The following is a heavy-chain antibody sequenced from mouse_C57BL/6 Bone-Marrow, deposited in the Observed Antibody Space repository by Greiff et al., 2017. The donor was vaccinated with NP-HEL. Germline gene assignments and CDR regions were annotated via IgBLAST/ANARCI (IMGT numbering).Heavy chain of an antibody. Sequence: QVQLQQSGAELVRPGASVTLSCKASGYTFTDYEMHWVKQTPVHGLEWIGAIDPETGGTAYNQKFKGKAILTADKSSSTAYMELRSLTSEDSAVYYCTRVRWDRGYYFDYWGQGTTLTVSS. V-gene: IGHV1-15*01. J-gene: IGHJ2*01. CDR2: IDPETGGT. D-gene: IGHD3-3*01. CDR3: TRVRWDRGYYFDY. CDR1: GYTFTDYE.